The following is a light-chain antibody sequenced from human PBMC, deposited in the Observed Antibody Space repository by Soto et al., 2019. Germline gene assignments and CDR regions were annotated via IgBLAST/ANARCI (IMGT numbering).Light chain of an antibody. CDR3: GTWDLSLSEVV. CDR2: DDN. J-gene: IGLJ2*01. Sequence: QSVLTQPPSVSAAPGQKVTISCSGSSSNIGRNFVSWYQHLPGTAPKLLIFDDNRRPSGIPDRFSGSKSGTSATLGITGLQTGDEADYYCGTWDLSLSEVVFGGGTQLTVL. CDR1: SSNIGRNF. V-gene: IGLV1-51*01.